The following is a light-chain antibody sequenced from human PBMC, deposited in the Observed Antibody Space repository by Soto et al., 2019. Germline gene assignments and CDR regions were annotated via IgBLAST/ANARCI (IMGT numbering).Light chain of an antibody. CDR1: QTIYSW. CDR2: KAS. V-gene: IGKV1-5*03. J-gene: IGKJ1*01. CDR3: HQYNSYPRT. Sequence: DIQMTQSPSTLSASVGDSVTITCRASQTIYSWLAWYQQKPGQAPRLLIHKASTLETGVPSRFSGSGYGSEFTLIISSLQPDDFATYYCHQYNSYPRTFGQGTKVDIK.